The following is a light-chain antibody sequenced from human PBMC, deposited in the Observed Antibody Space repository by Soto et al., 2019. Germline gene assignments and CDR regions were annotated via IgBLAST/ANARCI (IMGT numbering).Light chain of an antibody. Sequence: QSVLTQPPSVSGAPGQRVTISCTGDSSNIGTPHDVQWYQQFPGTVPKVVIHRNNERPSGVPDRFSGSSSGTSASLAISGLRSEDEADYYCATWDDSLSGWVFGGGTKLTVL. CDR2: RNN. CDR1: SSNIGTPHD. V-gene: IGLV1-47*01. J-gene: IGLJ3*02. CDR3: ATWDDSLSGWV.